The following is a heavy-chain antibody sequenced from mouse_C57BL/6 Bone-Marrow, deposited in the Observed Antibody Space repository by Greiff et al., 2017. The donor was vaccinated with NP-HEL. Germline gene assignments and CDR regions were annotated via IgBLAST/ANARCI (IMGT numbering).Heavy chain of an antibody. D-gene: IGHD2-4*01. CDR1: GYTFTSYW. Sequence: QVQLQQPGTELVKPGASVKLSCKASGYTFTSYWMHWVKQRPGQGLEWIGNINPSNGGTNYNEKFKSKATLTVDKSSSTAYRQLSSLTSEDSAVYYCARWGLRRYYFDYWGQGTTLTVSS. CDR2: INPSNGGT. CDR3: ARWGLRRYYFDY. V-gene: IGHV1-53*01. J-gene: IGHJ2*01.